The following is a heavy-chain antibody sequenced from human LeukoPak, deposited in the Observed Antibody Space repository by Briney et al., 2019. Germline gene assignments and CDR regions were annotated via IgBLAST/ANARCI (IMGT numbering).Heavy chain of an antibody. J-gene: IGHJ6*03. Sequence: PSETLSLTCTVSGGSVSSSSYHWGWIRQPPGKGLEWIGSVFYSGSTYYNPSLKSRVTISVDTSKNQFSPKLSSVTAADTAVYYCARVYLKYSSSWYQRYYMDVWGKGTTVTVSS. V-gene: IGHV4-39*07. CDR1: GGSVSSSSYH. CDR3: ARVYLKYSSSWYQRYYMDV. CDR2: VFYSGST. D-gene: IGHD6-13*01.